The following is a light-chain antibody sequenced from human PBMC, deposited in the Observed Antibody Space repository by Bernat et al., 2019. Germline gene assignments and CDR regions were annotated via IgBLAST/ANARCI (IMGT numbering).Light chain of an antibody. CDR3: PQSYNTPYT. CDR1: QSISSY. Sequence: DIQMTQSPSSLSASVGDRVTITCRASQSISSYLNWYQQKPGKAPKLLIYAASSLQSGAPSRFSGSGSGTDFTLNISGLQPEDFATYYCPQSYNTPYTFGQETKLEIK. V-gene: IGKV1-39*01. CDR2: AAS. J-gene: IGKJ2*01.